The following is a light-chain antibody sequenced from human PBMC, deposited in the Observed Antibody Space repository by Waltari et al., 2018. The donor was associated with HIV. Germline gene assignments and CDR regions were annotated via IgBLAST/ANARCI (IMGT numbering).Light chain of an antibody. CDR2: AVS. CDR1: QGISNS. J-gene: IGKJ4*01. Sequence: DTQMPQSPSSLSASVGDSVTITCRASQGISNSLAWYQQKPGKAPNLLLYAVSTLEDGVPSRFSGSGSGTDYTLTISSLQPEDFASYYCQQYYTPPLTFGQGTKVESK. CDR3: QQYYTPPLT. V-gene: IGKV1-NL1*01.